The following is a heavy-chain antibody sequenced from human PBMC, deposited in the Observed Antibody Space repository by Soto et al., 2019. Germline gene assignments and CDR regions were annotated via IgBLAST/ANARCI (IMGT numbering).Heavy chain of an antibody. CDR3: ARGPWGESAGWFDP. CDR2: IYTDGRT. CDR1: GFTVSYTY. Sequence: DVQLVESGGGLVQPGGSLRLSCAASGFTVSYTYMSWVRQAPGKGLQWVSVIYTDGRTYYADSVKGRFTISRDNSKNTLYLQMNSLRAEDTAVYYCARGPWGESAGWFDPWGQGTLVTVSS. D-gene: IGHD3-16*01. J-gene: IGHJ5*02. V-gene: IGHV3-66*01.